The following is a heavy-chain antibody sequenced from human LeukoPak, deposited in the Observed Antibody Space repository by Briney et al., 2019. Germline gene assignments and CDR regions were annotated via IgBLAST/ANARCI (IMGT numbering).Heavy chain of an antibody. Sequence: SETLSLTCTVSGGSISSYYWSWIRQPPGKGLEWIGYIYTSGSTNYNPSLKSRVTISVDTSKNQFSLKLSSVTAADTAVYYCAGSIVGATVPFDYWGQGTLVTVSS. CDR1: GGSISSYY. J-gene: IGHJ4*02. V-gene: IGHV4-4*09. CDR2: IYTSGST. CDR3: AGSIVGATVPFDY. D-gene: IGHD1-26*01.